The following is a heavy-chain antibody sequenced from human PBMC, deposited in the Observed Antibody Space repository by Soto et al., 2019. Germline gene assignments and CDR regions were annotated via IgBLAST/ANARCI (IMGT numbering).Heavy chain of an antibody. Sequence: SETLSLTCTVSGGSISSYYWSWIRQPPGKGLEWTGYIYYSGSTNYNPSLKSRVTISVDTSKNQFSLKLSSVTAADTAVYYCARASVLWFGELFDYWGQGTLVTVSS. D-gene: IGHD3-10*01. CDR3: ARASVLWFGELFDY. CDR2: IYYSGST. V-gene: IGHV4-59*01. CDR1: GGSISSYY. J-gene: IGHJ4*02.